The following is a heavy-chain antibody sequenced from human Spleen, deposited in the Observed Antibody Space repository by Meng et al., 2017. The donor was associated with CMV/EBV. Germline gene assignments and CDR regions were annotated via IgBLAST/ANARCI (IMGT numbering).Heavy chain of an antibody. CDR1: GYAFGDQW. Sequence: KASGYAFGDQWIGWVRQRPGKGLEWVGIIYPGDAETRYSPSFQGHVSISADRSTSTAYLHWTGLKSSDTATYYCGRHNSATYWGFDSWDQGTLVTVSS. D-gene: IGHD1-26*01. J-gene: IGHJ4*02. CDR3: GRHNSATYWGFDS. V-gene: IGHV5-51*01. CDR2: IYPGDAET.